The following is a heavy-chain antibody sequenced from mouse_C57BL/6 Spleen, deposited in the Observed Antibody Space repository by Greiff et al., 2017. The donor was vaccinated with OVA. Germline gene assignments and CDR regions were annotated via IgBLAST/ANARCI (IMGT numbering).Heavy chain of an antibody. J-gene: IGHJ3*01. Sequence: QVQLQQPGAELVKPGASVKMSCKASGYTFTSYWITWVKQRPGQGLEWIGDIYPGSGSTNYNEKFKSKATLTVDTSSSTAYMQLSSLTSEDSAVYYCATSGAYYSNYLFAYWGQGTLVTVSA. CDR3: ATSGAYYSNYLFAY. CDR1: GYTFTSYW. V-gene: IGHV1-55*01. D-gene: IGHD2-5*01. CDR2: IYPGSGST.